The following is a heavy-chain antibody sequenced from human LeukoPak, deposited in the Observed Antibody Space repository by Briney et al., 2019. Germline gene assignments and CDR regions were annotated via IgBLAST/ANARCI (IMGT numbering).Heavy chain of an antibody. D-gene: IGHD2-8*01. CDR3: ARGSRTIELGDDY. CDR2: ISSSSSDT. J-gene: IGHJ4*02. Sequence: KPGGSLLLSCAASGFTFSDSYMRWIRQTPGKGLEWLSYISSSSSDTNYADSVKGRFTISRDNAKNSLYLQMNSLRAEDTAVYYCARGSRTIELGDDYWVQGTLVTVSS. CDR1: GFTFSDSY. V-gene: IGHV3-11*06.